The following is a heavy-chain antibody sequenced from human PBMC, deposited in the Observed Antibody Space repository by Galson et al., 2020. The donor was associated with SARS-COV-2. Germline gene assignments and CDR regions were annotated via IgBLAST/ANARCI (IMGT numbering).Heavy chain of an antibody. Sequence: ASETLSLTFAVSGVSISSSNWWSWVRQPPGKGLEWIGDIYQTGSTNYNPSLKSRVTISVDKSKNHFSLKLNSVTAADTAVYYCARDPKFSTGWAPSKGWFDPWGQGTLVTVSS. CDR3: ARDPKFSTGWAPSKGWFDP. CDR1: GVSISSSNW. V-gene: IGHV4-4*02. CDR2: IYQTGST. D-gene: IGHD6-19*01. J-gene: IGHJ5*02.